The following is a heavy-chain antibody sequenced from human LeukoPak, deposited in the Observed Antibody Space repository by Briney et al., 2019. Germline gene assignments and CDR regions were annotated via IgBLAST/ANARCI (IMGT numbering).Heavy chain of an antibody. V-gene: IGHV3-23*01. CDR1: GFTFSSYA. CDR3: AEDVRITMIVVVITTLFDY. CDR2: ISGSGGST. D-gene: IGHD3-22*01. J-gene: IGHJ4*02. Sequence: GGSLRLSCAASGFTFSSYAMSWVRQAPGKGLEWVSAISGSGGSTYYADSVKGRFTISRDNSKNTLYLQMNSLRAEDTAVYYCAEDVRITMIVVVITTLFDYWGQGTLVTVSS.